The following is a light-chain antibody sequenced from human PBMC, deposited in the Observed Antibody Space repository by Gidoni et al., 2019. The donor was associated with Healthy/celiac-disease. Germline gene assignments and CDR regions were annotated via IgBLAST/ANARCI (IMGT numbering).Light chain of an antibody. CDR3: QQYNNWPRT. CDR1: QSVSSN. V-gene: IGKV3-15*01. CDR2: GAS. J-gene: IGKJ1*01. Sequence: EILMTQSPATLSVSPGERATLSCRASQSVSSNLAWYQQKPGQAPRLLIYGASTRAAGIPARLSGSGSGREFTLTISSLQSEDFAVYYCQQYNNWPRTFGQGTKVEIK.